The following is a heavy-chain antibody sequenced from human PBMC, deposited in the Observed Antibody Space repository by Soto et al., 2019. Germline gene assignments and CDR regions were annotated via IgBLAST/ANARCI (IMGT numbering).Heavy chain of an antibody. V-gene: IGHV1-18*01. CDR2: VSSYNGNT. CDR3: AREVEGSYSPADF. J-gene: IGHJ4*02. D-gene: IGHD3-10*01. Sequence: ASVKVSCKTSGYTFTDHCIDWALQAPGQGLEWVGWVSSYNGNTNYAYNLKDRVIMTTDASTSTAYMELRGLRSDDTAAYYCAREVEGSYSPADFWGQGTPVTVSS. CDR1: GYTFTDHC.